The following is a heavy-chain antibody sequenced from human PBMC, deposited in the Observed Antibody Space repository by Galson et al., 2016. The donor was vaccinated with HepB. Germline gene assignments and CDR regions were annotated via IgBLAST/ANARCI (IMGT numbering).Heavy chain of an antibody. CDR3: VKGWSPIVDGSDDYFDY. Sequence: SLRLSCAASGFTFDDYVLHWVRQASGKGLEWVSGISWNSVSIGYADSVRGRFTISRDNTRNSLYLQMNSLRAEDTALYYCVKGWSPIVDGSDDYFDYWGQGTLVTVSS. D-gene: IGHD6-19*01. J-gene: IGHJ4*02. V-gene: IGHV3-9*01. CDR2: ISWNSVSI. CDR1: GFTFDDYV.